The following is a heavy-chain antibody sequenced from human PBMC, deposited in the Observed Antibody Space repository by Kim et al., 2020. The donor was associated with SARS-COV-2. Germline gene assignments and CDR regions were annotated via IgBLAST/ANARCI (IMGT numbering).Heavy chain of an antibody. V-gene: IGHV4-39*01. J-gene: IGHJ4*02. CDR3: ARHLRGGIVVAGGYYFDY. CDR1: GGSISSSSYY. Sequence: SETLSLTCTVSGGSISSSSYYWGWIRQLPGKGLEWIGSIYYSGSTYYNPSLKSRVTISVDTSKNQFSLKLSSVTAADTAVYYCARHLRGGIVVAGGYYFDYWGQGTLVTVSS. CDR2: IYYSGST. D-gene: IGHD6-19*01.